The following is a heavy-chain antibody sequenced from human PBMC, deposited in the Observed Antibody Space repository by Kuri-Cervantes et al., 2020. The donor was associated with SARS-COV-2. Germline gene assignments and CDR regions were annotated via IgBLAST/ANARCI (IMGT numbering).Heavy chain of an antibody. Sequence: ASVKVSCKASGYTFTSYDINWVRQATGQGLEWMGWMNPNSGNTGYAQKFQGRVTITRNTSISTAYMELSSLRSEDTAVYYCARGVTLFGVVSYYYYMDVWGQGTTVTVSS. CDR3: ARGVTLFGVVSYYYYMDV. V-gene: IGHV1-8*03. CDR1: GYTFTSYD. J-gene: IGHJ6*03. CDR2: MNPNSGNT. D-gene: IGHD3-3*01.